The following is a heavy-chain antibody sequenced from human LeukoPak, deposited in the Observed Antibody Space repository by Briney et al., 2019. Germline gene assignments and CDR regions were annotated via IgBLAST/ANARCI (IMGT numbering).Heavy chain of an antibody. V-gene: IGHV1-46*01. CDR2: INSNGGGT. D-gene: IGHD3-16*02. Sequence: GASVKVSYKTSGYTFCSYYMHWVRQAPGQGLEWMGTINSNGGGTNYAQKFQGRVTMTRDTSTSTVYMELSSLRSEDTAVYYCAREHYVWGRYRYTNFDYWGQGTLVTVSS. J-gene: IGHJ4*02. CDR3: AREHYVWGRYRYTNFDY. CDR1: GYTFCSYY.